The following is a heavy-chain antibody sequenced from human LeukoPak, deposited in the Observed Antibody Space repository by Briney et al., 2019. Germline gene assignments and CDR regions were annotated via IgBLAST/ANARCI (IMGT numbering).Heavy chain of an antibody. D-gene: IGHD4-17*01. CDR3: ARPTTVTTISADAFDI. CDR2: ISSGGTYK. J-gene: IGHJ3*02. Sequence: GGSXRXXCAASGFTFSDYTMNWVRQAPGKGLEWVSSISSGGTYKYYADSVKGRFTISRDNAQNSLYLQMNSLRAEDSSVYYCARPTTVTTISADAFDIWGQGTMVTVSS. V-gene: IGHV3-21*01. CDR1: GFTFSDYT.